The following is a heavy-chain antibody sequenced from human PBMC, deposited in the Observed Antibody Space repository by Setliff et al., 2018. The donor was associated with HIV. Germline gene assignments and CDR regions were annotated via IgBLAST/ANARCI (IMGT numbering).Heavy chain of an antibody. V-gene: IGHV4-38-2*02. CDR1: GYSISSGYY. J-gene: IGHJ3*01. Sequence: PSETLSLTCAVSGYSISSGYYWGWIRQPPGKGLEYIGTIYHRGGTFNNPSLKSRVTMSVDTSKNQFSLKLTSVTAADTATYYCVREAGVNVAPDGRGYHTFDFWGRGTMVTVSS. CDR2: IYHRGGT. D-gene: IGHD6-19*01. CDR3: VREAGVNVAPDGRGYHTFDF.